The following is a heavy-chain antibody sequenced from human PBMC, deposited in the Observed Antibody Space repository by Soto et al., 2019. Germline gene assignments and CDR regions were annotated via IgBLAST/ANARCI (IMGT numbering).Heavy chain of an antibody. CDR1: GGTFSSYA. CDR3: ASWWVGAHFTFYYGMDV. Sequence: QVQLVQSGAEVKKPGSSVKVSCKASGGTFSSYAISWVRQAPGQGLEWMGGIIPIFGTANYAQKFQGRVTITADKSTSTAYMELSSLRSEDTAVYYCASWWVGAHFTFYYGMDVWGQGTTVTVSS. J-gene: IGHJ6*02. D-gene: IGHD1-26*01. V-gene: IGHV1-69*06. CDR2: IIPIFGTA.